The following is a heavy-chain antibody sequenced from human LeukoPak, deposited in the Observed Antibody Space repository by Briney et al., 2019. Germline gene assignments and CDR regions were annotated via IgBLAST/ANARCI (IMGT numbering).Heavy chain of an antibody. CDR2: INPSGGST. CDR3: ARGTGLGGDYVSN. J-gene: IGHJ4*02. D-gene: IGHD4-17*01. CDR1: GYTFISYY. Sequence: GASVKVSCKASGYTFISYYMHWVRQAPGQGLEWMGAINPSGGSTNYAHKFQGRVTITMDTSTSTVYMELSSLRSEDTAVYYCARGTGLGGDYVSNWGQGTLVTVSS. V-gene: IGHV1-46*01.